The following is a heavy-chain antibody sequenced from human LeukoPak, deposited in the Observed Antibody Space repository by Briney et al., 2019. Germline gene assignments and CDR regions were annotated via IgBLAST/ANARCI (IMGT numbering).Heavy chain of an antibody. CDR2: INNNGGST. V-gene: IGHV3-64*01. CDR1: GFTFSDYA. Sequence: GGSLRLSCAASGFTFSDYAMHWVRQAPGKGLEYVAAINNNGGSTYYANSVKGRFTISRDNSKNTLYLQMGSLRAEDMAVYYRVGGYCRSTKCSASYWGQGTLVTVSS. D-gene: IGHD2-2*01. J-gene: IGHJ4*02. CDR3: VGGYCRSTKCSASY.